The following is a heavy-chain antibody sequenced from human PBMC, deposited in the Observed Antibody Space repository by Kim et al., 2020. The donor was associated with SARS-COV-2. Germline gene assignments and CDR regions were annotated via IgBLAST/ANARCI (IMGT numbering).Heavy chain of an antibody. CDR2: ILNDGSNK. D-gene: IGHD6-19*01. V-gene: IGHV3-30*04. J-gene: IGHJ1*01. CDR1: GFTFSNYA. CDR3: AREVYTSGWYGYFQH. Sequence: GGSLRLSCAASGFTFSNYALHWVRQAPGKGLEWVAVILNDGSNKYYTDSVKGRFTISRDNSKNTLYLQMNSLRAEDAAVYYCAREVYTSGWYGYFQHWGQGTLVTVSS.